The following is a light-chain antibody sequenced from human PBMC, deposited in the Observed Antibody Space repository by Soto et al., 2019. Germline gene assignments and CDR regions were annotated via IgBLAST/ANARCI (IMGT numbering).Light chain of an antibody. CDR1: QSISSW. CDR3: QQYHSYPWT. V-gene: IGKV1-5*03. J-gene: IGKJ1*01. CDR2: KAS. Sequence: DIQMTQSPSILSASVGDRGTITCRASQSISSWLAWFQQTPGKAPNLLIYKASNLQSGVPSRFSGSGSGTDFTLTITSLQPDDFATYYCQQYHSYPWTFGQGTRVDVK.